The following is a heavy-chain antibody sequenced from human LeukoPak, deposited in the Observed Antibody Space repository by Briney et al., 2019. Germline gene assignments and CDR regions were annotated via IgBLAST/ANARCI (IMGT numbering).Heavy chain of an antibody. CDR1: GGSISSYY. Sequence: SETLSLTCTVSGGSISSYYWSWIRQPPGKGLEWIGYIYTSGSTNYNPSLKSRVTISVDTSKNQFSLKLSSVTAADTAVYYCARHVLACGGDCYSTGRDYYFDYWGQGTLVTVSS. J-gene: IGHJ4*02. CDR2: IYTSGST. D-gene: IGHD2-21*02. CDR3: ARHVLACGGDCYSTGRDYYFDY. V-gene: IGHV4-4*09.